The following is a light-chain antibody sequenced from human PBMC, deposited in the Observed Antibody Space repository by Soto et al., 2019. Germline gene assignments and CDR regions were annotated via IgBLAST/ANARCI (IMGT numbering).Light chain of an antibody. CDR3: QQYGSSPPIT. J-gene: IGKJ5*01. V-gene: IGKV3-20*01. Sequence: DIVFTQSPDTLSLSPGERATLSCRASQSVSSSYLAWYQQKPGQAPRLLIYGASSRATGIPDRFSGSGSGTDFTLTSSRVEPEDLAVYYCQQYGSSPPITFGQGTRLEIK. CDR2: GAS. CDR1: QSVSSSY.